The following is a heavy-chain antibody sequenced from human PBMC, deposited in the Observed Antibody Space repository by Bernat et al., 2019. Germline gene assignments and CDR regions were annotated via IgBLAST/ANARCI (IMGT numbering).Heavy chain of an antibody. D-gene: IGHD2-8*01. CDR3: ARNVRPRYSYYRFEF. CDR2: IYYSGST. V-gene: IGHV4-59*08. Sequence: QVQLQESGPGLVKPSETLSLTCTVSGGSISSYYWSWIRQPPGKGLEWIGYIYYSGSTNYNPSLKSRVTISVDTSKNQFSLKLSSVTAAVTVLYYWARNVRPRYSYYRFEFWGQGTTVTV. CDR1: GGSISSYY. J-gene: IGHJ6*01.